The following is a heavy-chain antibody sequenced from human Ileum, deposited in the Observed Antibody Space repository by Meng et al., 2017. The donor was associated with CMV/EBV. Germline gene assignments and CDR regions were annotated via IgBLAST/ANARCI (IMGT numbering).Heavy chain of an antibody. D-gene: IGHD3-9*01. V-gene: IGHV3-23*01. J-gene: IGHJ3*02. CDR3: AKDFEGFNGIWDAFDM. CDR2: IGGDSKT. CDR1: GFAFNTFV. Sequence: GGSLRPSCTASGFAFNTFVMSWVRQAPGKGLEWVSSIGGDSKTYYTESVKGRFTSYRDNSKNTLYLQMNGLRVDDTAVYYCAKDFEGFNGIWDAFDMWGQGTMVTVSS.